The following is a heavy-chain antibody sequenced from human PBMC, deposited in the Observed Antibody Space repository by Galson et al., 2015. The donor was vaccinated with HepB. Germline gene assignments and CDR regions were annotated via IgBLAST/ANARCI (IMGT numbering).Heavy chain of an antibody. D-gene: IGHD4/OR15-4a*01. CDR3: ARDRASNTDYEDYLDY. Sequence: SLRLSCAASGFIFSSYGMHWVRQAPGKGLEWVAVIWYDGNDKYYADSVKGRFTISRDNSKNTMYLQMNSLRVEDTAVYYCARDRASNTDYEDYLDYWGQGTLVTVSS. CDR1: GFIFSSYG. CDR2: IWYDGNDK. J-gene: IGHJ4*02. V-gene: IGHV3-33*01.